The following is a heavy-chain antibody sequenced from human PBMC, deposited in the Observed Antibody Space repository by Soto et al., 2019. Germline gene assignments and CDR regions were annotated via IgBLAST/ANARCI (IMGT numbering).Heavy chain of an antibody. CDR3: AKGRGGSGSLTPRVDF. J-gene: IGHJ4*02. Sequence: EVQLLESGGGLVQPGGSLRLSCAASGFTFNNYAMTWVRQAPGKGLEWVSAISGGGDTTSYADSVKGRFTVSRDGSKNTMYQQVSSLRAEDTALYYCAKGRGGSGSLTPRVDFWGQGTLVTVSS. CDR2: ISGGGDTT. V-gene: IGHV3-23*01. CDR1: GFTFNNYA. D-gene: IGHD3-10*01.